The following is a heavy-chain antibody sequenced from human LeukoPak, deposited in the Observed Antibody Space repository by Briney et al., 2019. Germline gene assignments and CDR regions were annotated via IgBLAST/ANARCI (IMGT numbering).Heavy chain of an antibody. V-gene: IGHV3-23*01. CDR2: ISGSGGST. CDR1: GFTFSSYA. CDR3: ARLYYDSSGYYSDAFDI. Sequence: GGSLRLSCAASGFTFSSYAMHWVRQAPGKGLEWVSAISGSGGSTYYADSVKGRFTISRDNSKNTLYLQMNSLRAEDTAVYYCARLYYDSSGYYSDAFDIWGQGTMVTVSS. D-gene: IGHD3-22*01. J-gene: IGHJ3*02.